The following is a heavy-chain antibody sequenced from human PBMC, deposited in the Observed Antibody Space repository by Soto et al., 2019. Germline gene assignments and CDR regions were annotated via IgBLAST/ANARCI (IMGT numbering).Heavy chain of an antibody. CDR1: GFTFSDYY. D-gene: IGHD6-13*01. CDR2: ISSSGSTI. J-gene: IGHJ5*02. V-gene: IGHV3-11*01. Sequence: GGSLRLSCAASGFTFSDYYMSWIRQAPGKGLEWVSYISSSGSTIYYADSVKGRFTISRDNAKNSLYLQMNSLRAEDRAVYYCARDGYSSSWYSNRGYNWFDPWGQGTLVTVSS. CDR3: ARDGYSSSWYSNRGYNWFDP.